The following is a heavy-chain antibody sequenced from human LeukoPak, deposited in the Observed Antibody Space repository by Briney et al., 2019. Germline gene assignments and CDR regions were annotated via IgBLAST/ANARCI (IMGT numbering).Heavy chain of an antibody. CDR2: ISGSGGST. CDR3: AKDAFYI. Sequence: GGSLRLSCATPGFTFSSYAMSRVRQGPGEGLEWVSAISGSGGSTYYADSAQGRFTSSRDNSTSTLYLQMNSLIAEDTAVYHCAKDAFYIWGEGTMVTVSS. V-gene: IGHV3-23*01. J-gene: IGHJ3*02. CDR1: GFTFSSYA.